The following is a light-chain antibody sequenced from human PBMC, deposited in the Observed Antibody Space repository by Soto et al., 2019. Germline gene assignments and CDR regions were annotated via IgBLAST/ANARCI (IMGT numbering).Light chain of an antibody. J-gene: IGKJ3*01. CDR1: QDISNY. Sequence: DIQMTQSPSSLSASVGDRVTITCQASQDISNYLNWYQQKPGKAPKLLIYDASNLETGVPSRFSGSGSGTDFTLTISSLQAEDIATYYCQQYDNLFTFGPGTKVDIK. CDR3: QQYDNLFT. CDR2: DAS. V-gene: IGKV1-33*01.